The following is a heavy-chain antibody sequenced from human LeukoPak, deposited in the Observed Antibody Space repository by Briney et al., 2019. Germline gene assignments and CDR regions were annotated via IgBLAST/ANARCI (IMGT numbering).Heavy chain of an antibody. J-gene: IGHJ4*02. CDR2: IYYSGST. V-gene: IGHV4-59*08. CDR3: ARQVDTAMVNNYFDY. Sequence: SETLSLTCTASGGSISSYYWSWIRQPPGKGLEWIGYIYYSGSTNYNPSLKSRVTISVDTSKNQFSLKLSSVTAADTAVYYCARQVDTAMVNNYFDYWGQGTLVTVSS. CDR1: GGSISSYY. D-gene: IGHD5-18*01.